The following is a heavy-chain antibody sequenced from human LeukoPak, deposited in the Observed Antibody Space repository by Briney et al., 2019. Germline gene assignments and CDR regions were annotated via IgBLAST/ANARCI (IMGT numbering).Heavy chain of an antibody. CDR3: ARDPRPYDFWSGYYTGYFDY. CDR2: ISSNGGST. V-gene: IGHV3-64*01. CDR1: GFTFSSYA. Sequence: PGRSLRLSCAASGFTFSSYAMHWVRQAPGKGLEYVSAISSNGGSTYYANSVKGRFTISRDNSKNTLYLQMGSLRAEDMAVYYCARDPRPYDFWSGYYTGYFDYWGQGTLVTVSS. D-gene: IGHD3-3*01. J-gene: IGHJ4*02.